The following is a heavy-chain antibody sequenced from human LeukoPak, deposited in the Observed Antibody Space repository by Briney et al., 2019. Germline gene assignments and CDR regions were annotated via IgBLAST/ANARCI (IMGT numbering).Heavy chain of an antibody. V-gene: IGHV1-18*04. CDR1: GYTFTSYG. D-gene: IGHD3-9*01. J-gene: IGHJ4*02. CDR3: ARDSYDILTGYYLFDY. Sequence: ASVKVSCKASGYTFTSYGISWVRQAPGQGLEWMGWISAYNGNTNYAQKLQGRVTMTTDTSTSTAYMELRGLRSDDTAVYYCARDSYDILTGYYLFDYWGQGTLVTVSS. CDR2: ISAYNGNT.